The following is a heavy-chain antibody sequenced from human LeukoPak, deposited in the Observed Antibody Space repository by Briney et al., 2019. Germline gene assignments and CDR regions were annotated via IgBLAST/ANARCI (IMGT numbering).Heavy chain of an antibody. CDR2: ISSNGGST. Sequence: GGSLRLSCAASGFTFSGYAMHWVRQAPGKGLEYVSAISSNGGSTYYANSVKGRFTISRDNSKNTLYLQMGSLRAEDMAVYYCARSERGYYYDSSGYYPDYWGQGTLVTVSS. CDR3: ARSERGYYYDSSGYYPDY. V-gene: IGHV3-64*01. CDR1: GFTFSGYA. D-gene: IGHD3-22*01. J-gene: IGHJ4*02.